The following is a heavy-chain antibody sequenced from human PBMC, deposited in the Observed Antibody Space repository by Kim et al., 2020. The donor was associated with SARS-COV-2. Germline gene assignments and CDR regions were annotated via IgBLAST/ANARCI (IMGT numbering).Heavy chain of an antibody. CDR1: GFTFSSYA. D-gene: IGHD4-17*01. V-gene: IGHV3-64*01. CDR2: ISSNGGST. Sequence: GGSLRLSCAASGFTFSSYAMHWVRQAPGKGLEYVSAISSNGGSTYYANSVKGRFTISRDNSKNTLYLQMGSLRAEDMAVYYCARAGAPVTTLRHWFDPWGQGALGTVSS. J-gene: IGHJ5*02. CDR3: ARAGAPVTTLRHWFDP.